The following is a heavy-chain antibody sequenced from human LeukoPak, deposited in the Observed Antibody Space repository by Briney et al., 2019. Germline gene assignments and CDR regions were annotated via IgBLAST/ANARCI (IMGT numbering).Heavy chain of an antibody. CDR2: IWYDGSKT. CDR3: ARDRGSFSAGSGNFDY. CDR1: GFTFSSFG. Sequence: PGGSLRLSCIASGFTFSSFGFHWVRQAPGKGLEWVALIWYDGSKTYYEDSVKGRFTISRDDSKSTLYLQMNNLRAEDTAVYYCARDRGSFSAGSGNFDYWGQGALVTVSA. J-gene: IGHJ4*02. V-gene: IGHV3-33*01. D-gene: IGHD1-26*01.